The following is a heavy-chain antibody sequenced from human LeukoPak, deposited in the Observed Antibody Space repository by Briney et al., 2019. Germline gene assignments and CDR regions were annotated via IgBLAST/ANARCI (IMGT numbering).Heavy chain of an antibody. V-gene: IGHV1-18*01. Sequence: ASVKVPCKASGDTFFTYGITWVRQAPGQGLEWMGWISAYNGNTDYAQNLQGRVNMTTDTSTSTAYMELRSLRSDDTAVYYCARDVSEGFGERVIDAFDIWGQGTMVAVSS. D-gene: IGHD3-10*01. CDR1: GDTFFTYG. CDR2: ISAYNGNT. CDR3: ARDVSEGFGERVIDAFDI. J-gene: IGHJ3*02.